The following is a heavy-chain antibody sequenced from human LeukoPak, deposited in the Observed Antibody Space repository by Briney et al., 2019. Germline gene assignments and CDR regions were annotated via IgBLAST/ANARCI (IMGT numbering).Heavy chain of an antibody. Sequence: ASVKVSCKASGYTFTGYYMHWVRQAPGQGLEWMGWVNPTSGGTNYAQKFQGRVTMTRDTSISTAYMELSRLRSDDTAVYYCATAEWLRSLIFDYWGQGTLVTVSS. CDR1: GYTFTGYY. J-gene: IGHJ4*02. D-gene: IGHD5-12*01. V-gene: IGHV1-2*02. CDR2: VNPTSGGT. CDR3: ATAEWLRSLIFDY.